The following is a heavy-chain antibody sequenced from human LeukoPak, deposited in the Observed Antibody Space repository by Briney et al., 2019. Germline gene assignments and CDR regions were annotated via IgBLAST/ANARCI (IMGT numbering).Heavy chain of an antibody. D-gene: IGHD2-15*01. CDR2: ISAYNGNT. J-gene: IGHJ4*02. CDR1: GYTFTIYG. V-gene: IGHV1-18*01. Sequence: GASVNVSFKASGYTFTIYGTSWGRQAPGQGLEWMGWISAYNGNTNYAQKLQGRVTITTDTSTSTAYMELRSLRSDDTAVYYCTRQGVVVASTNDYWGQGTLVTVSS. CDR3: TRQGVVVASTNDY.